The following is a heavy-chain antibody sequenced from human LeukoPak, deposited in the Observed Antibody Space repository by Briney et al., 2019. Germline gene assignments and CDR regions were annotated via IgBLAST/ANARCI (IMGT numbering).Heavy chain of an antibody. J-gene: IGHJ5*02. D-gene: IGHD3-3*01. V-gene: IGHV3-23*01. CDR3: AKDSYGFFVGHFDP. CDR2: ISGSGGSA. Sequence: GGSLRLSCTASGFTFSSYAMSWVRQAPGKGLEWVSAISGSGGSAYYADSVKGRFTISRDNSKNTLYLQMNSLRAEGTAVYYCAKDSYGFFVGHFDPWGQGTLVTVSS. CDR1: GFTFSSYA.